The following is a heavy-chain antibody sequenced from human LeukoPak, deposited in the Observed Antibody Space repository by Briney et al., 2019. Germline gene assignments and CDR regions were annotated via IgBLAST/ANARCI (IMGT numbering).Heavy chain of an antibody. J-gene: IGHJ4*02. Sequence: GGSPRLSCAASGFTFSNYNLNWVRQAPGKGLEWLSYISRSGSGIYYADSVKGRFTISRDNAKNSLYLQMNSLRAEDTAVYYCARDLYRIVVVPHYFDYWGQGTLVTVSS. CDR1: GFTFSNYN. D-gene: IGHD3-22*01. CDR3: ARDLYRIVVVPHYFDY. V-gene: IGHV3-48*04. CDR2: ISRSGSGI.